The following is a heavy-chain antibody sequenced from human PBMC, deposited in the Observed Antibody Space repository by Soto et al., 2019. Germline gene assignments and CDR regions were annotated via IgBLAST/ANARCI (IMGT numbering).Heavy chain of an antibody. V-gene: IGHV4-59*01. CDR1: GGSISSYY. J-gene: IGHJ4*02. Sequence: SETLSLTCTVSGGSISSYYWSWIRQPPGKGLEWIGYIYYSGSTNYNPSLKSRVTISVDTSKNQFSLKLSSVTAADTAVYYCARKYSGSYDHWGQGTLVTVSS. D-gene: IGHD1-26*01. CDR2: IYYSGST. CDR3: ARKYSGSYDH.